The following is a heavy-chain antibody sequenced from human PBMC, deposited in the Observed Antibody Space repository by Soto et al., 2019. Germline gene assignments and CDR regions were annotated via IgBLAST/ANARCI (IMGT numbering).Heavy chain of an antibody. Sequence: SETLSLTCAVYGGSVSGYFWSWIRQPPGKGLEWIGEINHSGSTNYNPSLESRVTISVDTSKNQFSLKLSSVTAADTAVYYCARIAAAGTLGWFDPWGQGTLVTVSS. D-gene: IGHD6-13*01. J-gene: IGHJ5*02. V-gene: IGHV4-34*01. CDR1: GGSVSGYF. CDR3: ARIAAAGTLGWFDP. CDR2: INHSGST.